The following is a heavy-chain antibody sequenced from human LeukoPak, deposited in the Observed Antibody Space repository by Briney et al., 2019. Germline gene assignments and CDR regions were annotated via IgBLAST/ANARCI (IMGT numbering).Heavy chain of an antibody. D-gene: IGHD5-18*01. CDR1: GFTFSSYE. CDR3: AREGGYSYGSVDY. Sequence: PGGSLRLSCAASGFTFSSYEMNWVRQAPGKGLEWVSYISSSGSTIYYADSVKGRFTISRDNAKNSLYLQMNSLRAEDTAVHYCAREGGYSYGSVDYWGQGTLVTVSS. CDR2: ISSSGSTI. J-gene: IGHJ4*02. V-gene: IGHV3-48*03.